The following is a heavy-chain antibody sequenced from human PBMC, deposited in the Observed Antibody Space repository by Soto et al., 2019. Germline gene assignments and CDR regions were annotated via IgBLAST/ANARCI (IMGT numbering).Heavy chain of an antibody. V-gene: IGHV3-30*03. CDR2: ISSDGRTK. CDR1: GFTFSNYG. CDR3: ARKPETGSTVPFDY. D-gene: IGHD1-1*01. Sequence: GGSLRLSCAASGFTFSNYGMQWVRQAPGRGLEWVTIISSDGRTKYYADSVRGRFTISRDNSMNTLYLQMDSLSADDTAVYYCARKPETGSTVPFDYWGQGTLVTVSS. J-gene: IGHJ4*02.